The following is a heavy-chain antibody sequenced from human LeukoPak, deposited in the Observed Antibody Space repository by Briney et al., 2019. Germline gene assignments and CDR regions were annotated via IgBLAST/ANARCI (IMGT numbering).Heavy chain of an antibody. CDR3: ARRSPLDTWYCDL. CDR2: ISYSGST. D-gene: IGHD3-9*01. CDR1: GGSINSNNYY. Sequence: PSESLSLTCPVYGGSINSNNYYWAWIRQSPGKGLEWIGSISYSGSTYYSPSLRSRVTISVDTAKNPFSLKLRSVTAADTAVYYCARRSPLDTWYCDLWGRGTLVTVSS. J-gene: IGHJ2*01. V-gene: IGHV4-39*01.